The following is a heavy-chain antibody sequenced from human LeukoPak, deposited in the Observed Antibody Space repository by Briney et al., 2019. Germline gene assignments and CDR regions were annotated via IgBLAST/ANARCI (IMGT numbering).Heavy chain of an antibody. D-gene: IGHD2-15*01. CDR1: GFTVSSNY. CDR3: ARASFWFDYSGYYFDF. CDR2: IYSGGGT. Sequence: GGSLRLSCAASGFTVSSNYMSWVRQAPGKGLEWVSVIYSGGGTYYVDSVKGRFTISRDNSKNTVYLQMNSLRAEDTAVYYCARASFWFDYSGYYFDFWGQGTLVTVSS. J-gene: IGHJ4*02. V-gene: IGHV3-66*01.